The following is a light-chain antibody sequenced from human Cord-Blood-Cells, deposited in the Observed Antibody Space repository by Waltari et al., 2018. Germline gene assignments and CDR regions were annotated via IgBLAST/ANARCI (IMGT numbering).Light chain of an antibody. V-gene: IGKV3-20*01. CDR1: QSVSSSN. Sequence: EIVLTQSPGPLSLSPGERATLSCRASQSVSSSNLAWYQKKPGQAPRLLIYGASSRATGIPDRVSGSGSGTDFTLTISRLEPEDFAVYYCQQYGSSPWTFGQGTKVEIK. CDR2: GAS. CDR3: QQYGSSPWT. J-gene: IGKJ1*01.